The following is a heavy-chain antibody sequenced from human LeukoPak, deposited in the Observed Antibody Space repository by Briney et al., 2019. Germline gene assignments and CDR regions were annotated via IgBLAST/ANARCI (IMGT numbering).Heavy chain of an antibody. CDR2: IRVSGAST. CDR3: ARGKTAMGEHY. Sequence: GRSLRLSWAAAGSTFSTYAMRWVSQAPRNGLEWVSAIRVSGASTSYAYSVEGRFTNSSHSSRNTLYVQLSRLRAEHTAVYYCARGKTAMGEHYWGQGTLVTVSS. V-gene: IGHV3-23*01. CDR1: GSTFSTYA. J-gene: IGHJ4*02. D-gene: IGHD5-18*01.